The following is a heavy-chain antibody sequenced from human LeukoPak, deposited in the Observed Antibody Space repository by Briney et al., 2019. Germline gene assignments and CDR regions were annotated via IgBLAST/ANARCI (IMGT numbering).Heavy chain of an antibody. CDR1: GFPFSNYA. J-gene: IGHJ4*02. CDR3: AGRVTGYSSGYVY. D-gene: IGHD5-18*01. Sequence: HPGGSLRLSCAASGFPFSNYAVSWVRQAPEKGLDWVSVISGSAHKIRYADSVKGRFTISRDNSENIVYLQMNNLRAEDTAVYYCAGRVTGYSSGYVYWGQGTLVTVSS. V-gene: IGHV3-23*01. CDR2: ISGSAHKI.